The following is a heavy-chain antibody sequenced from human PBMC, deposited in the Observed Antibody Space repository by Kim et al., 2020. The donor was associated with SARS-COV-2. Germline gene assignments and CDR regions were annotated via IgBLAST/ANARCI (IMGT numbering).Heavy chain of an antibody. CDR2: IWYDGSNK. J-gene: IGHJ6*02. CDR3: AREDIVVVVAATVYYYYGMDV. CDR1: GFTFSSYG. V-gene: IGHV3-33*01. Sequence: GGSLRLSCAASGFTFSSYGMHWVRQAPGKGLEWVAVIWYDGSNKYYADSVKGRFTISRDNSKNTLYLQMNSLRAEDTAVYYCAREDIVVVVAATVYYYYGMDVWGQGTTVTVSS. D-gene: IGHD2-15*01.